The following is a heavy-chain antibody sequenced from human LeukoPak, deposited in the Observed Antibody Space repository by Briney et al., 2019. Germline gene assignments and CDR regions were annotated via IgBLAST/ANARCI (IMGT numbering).Heavy chain of an antibody. CDR1: GFTFTSYA. J-gene: IGHJ4*02. CDR2: ITGSGGTT. CDR3: AKMQGYFDY. V-gene: IGHV3-23*01. Sequence: GGSLRLSFAAYGFTFTSYAMSWVRQAPGKGLEWVSAITGSGGTTYYADFVKGRFTISRDNSKNTLYLQMNGLRVEDTAVYYCAKMQGYFDYWGQGTLVTVSS.